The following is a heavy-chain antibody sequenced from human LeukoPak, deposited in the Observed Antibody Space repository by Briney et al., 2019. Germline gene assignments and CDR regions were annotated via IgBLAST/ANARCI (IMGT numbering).Heavy chain of an antibody. V-gene: IGHV1-2*02. Sequence: ASVKVSCKASGGTFSSYAISWVRQAPGQGLEWMGWINPNTGGTKYAQKFQGRVTMTRDTSISTAYMELSRLRSDDTAVYYCAGEEYYSGSYYYYYYMDVWGKGTTVTISS. CDR1: GGTFSSYA. CDR2: INPNTGGT. CDR3: AGEEYYSGSYYYYYYMDV. D-gene: IGHD1-26*01. J-gene: IGHJ6*03.